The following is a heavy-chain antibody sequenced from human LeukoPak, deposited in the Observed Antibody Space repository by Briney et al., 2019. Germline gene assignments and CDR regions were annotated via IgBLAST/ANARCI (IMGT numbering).Heavy chain of an antibody. CDR1: GGSFSGYY. J-gene: IGHJ3*02. CDR2: IYYSGST. CDR3: AREGWELLGGGAFDI. D-gene: IGHD1-26*01. V-gene: IGHV4-59*01. Sequence: KPSETLSLTCAVYGGSFSGYYWSWIRQPPGKGLEWIGYIYYSGSTNYNPSLKSRVTTSVDTSKNQFSLKLSSVTAADTAVYYCAREGWELLGGGAFDIWGQGTMVTVSS.